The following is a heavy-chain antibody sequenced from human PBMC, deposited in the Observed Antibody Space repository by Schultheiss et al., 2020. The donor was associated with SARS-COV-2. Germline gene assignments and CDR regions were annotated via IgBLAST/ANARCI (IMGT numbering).Heavy chain of an antibody. CDR1: GFTFSSYS. CDR2: ISSSSSYI. V-gene: IGHV3-21*01. D-gene: IGHD5-12*01. J-gene: IGHJ4*02. Sequence: GGSLRLSCAGSGFTFSSYSMNWVRQAPGKGLEWVSSISSSSSYIYYADSVKGRFTISRDNAKNSLYLQMNSLRAEDTAVYYCARDPEDSGYDPKFDYWGQGTLVTVSS. CDR3: ARDPEDSGYDPKFDY.